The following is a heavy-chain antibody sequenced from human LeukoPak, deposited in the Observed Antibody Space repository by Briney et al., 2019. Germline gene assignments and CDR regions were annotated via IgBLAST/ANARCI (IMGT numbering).Heavy chain of an antibody. Sequence: GASVKVSCKASGYTFTSYYMHWVRQAPGQGLEWMGIINPSGGSTSYAQKFQGRVTMTRDTSTSTVYMELSSLRSEDTAVYYCARDAMYYYDSSGWYYFDYWGQGTLVTVSS. CDR3: ARDAMYYYDSSGWYYFDY. CDR1: GYTFTSYY. D-gene: IGHD3-22*01. V-gene: IGHV1-46*01. J-gene: IGHJ4*02. CDR2: INPSGGST.